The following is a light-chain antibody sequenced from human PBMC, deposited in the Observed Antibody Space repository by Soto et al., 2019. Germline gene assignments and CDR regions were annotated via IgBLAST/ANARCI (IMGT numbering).Light chain of an antibody. CDR2: GPS. Sequence: EVVLTQSPATLSLSPGDSAALSCWASQTLRVNNFAWYHQKPGQPPRLLVYGPSGRSTGIPDRFSGCGSRTVLNHTISSVEPEDSGIYYCHQFGSSRFTFGSGTKV. CDR1: QTLRVNN. CDR3: HQFGSSRFT. V-gene: IGKV3-20*01. J-gene: IGKJ3*01.